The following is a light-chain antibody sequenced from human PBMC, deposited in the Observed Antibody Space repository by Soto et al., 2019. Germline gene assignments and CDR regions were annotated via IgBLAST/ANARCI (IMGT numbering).Light chain of an antibody. CDR1: QSVSSY. CDR3: QQRSHCSSST. CDR2: DAS. J-gene: IGKJ5*01. V-gene: IGKV3-11*01. Sequence: EIVLTQSPATISLSPGERVTLXXRPSQSVSSYLSWYHQKPGQSTRLXXNDASTRAPGIPARFSGSRTGTDFTLTISSLEPEDSAVYHYQQRSHCSSSTFGQGTRLEIK.